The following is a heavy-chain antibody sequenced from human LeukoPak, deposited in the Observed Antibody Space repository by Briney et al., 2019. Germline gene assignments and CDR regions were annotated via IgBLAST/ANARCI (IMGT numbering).Heavy chain of an antibody. CDR3: ARGRTGTFDY. CDR1: GFTFSDYA. D-gene: IGHD1/OR15-1a*01. J-gene: IGHJ4*02. Sequence: PGGSLRLSCAASGFTFSDYAMHWVRQAPGKGPEWVAVISYDGSDKYSADSVKGRSTISRDNDKNTLYLQMNSLRAEDTAVYYCARGRTGTFDYWGQGTLVTVSS. V-gene: IGHV3-30*04. CDR2: ISYDGSDK.